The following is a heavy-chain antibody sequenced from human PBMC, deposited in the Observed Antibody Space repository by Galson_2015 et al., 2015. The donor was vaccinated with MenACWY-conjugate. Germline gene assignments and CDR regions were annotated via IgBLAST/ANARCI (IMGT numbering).Heavy chain of an antibody. Sequence: SVKVSCKVSGSSLSEIFMHWVRRAPGKGFEWMGGVNPEDGETIYAREFQGRVTMTEDTSTDTGYMELGRLRSEDTAVYYCASVRAGDCHSGTCYGLDVWGQGATVTVSS. V-gene: IGHV1-24*01. J-gene: IGHJ6*02. CDR3: ASVRAGDCHSGTCYGLDV. CDR2: VNPEDGET. D-gene: IGHD2/OR15-2a*01. CDR1: GSSLSEIF.